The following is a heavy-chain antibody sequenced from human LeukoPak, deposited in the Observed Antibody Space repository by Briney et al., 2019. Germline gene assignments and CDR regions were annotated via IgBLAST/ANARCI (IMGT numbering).Heavy chain of an antibody. J-gene: IGHJ5*01. V-gene: IGHV1-69*13. CDR2: IIPILGTA. CDR1: GGTFSTYA. CDR3: ASNTNYYENTGHYVLDS. Sequence: ASVKVSCKASGGTFSTYAISWVRQAPEQGLEWMGGIIPILGTANYAQKFKGRVTITADEFTGTAYMELSSLRSEDTAVFYCASNTNYYENTGHYVLDSWGQGTLVTVSS. D-gene: IGHD3-22*01.